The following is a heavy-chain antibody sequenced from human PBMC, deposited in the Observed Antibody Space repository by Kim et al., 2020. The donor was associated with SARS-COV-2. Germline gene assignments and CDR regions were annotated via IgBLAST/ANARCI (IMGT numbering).Heavy chain of an antibody. V-gene: IGHV3-23*01. Sequence: KGRFTISRDNSKNTLYLQMNSLRAEDTAVYYCAKHYDFWSGYLRLYYFDYWGQGTLVTVSS. D-gene: IGHD3-3*01. J-gene: IGHJ4*02. CDR3: AKHYDFWSGYLRLYYFDY.